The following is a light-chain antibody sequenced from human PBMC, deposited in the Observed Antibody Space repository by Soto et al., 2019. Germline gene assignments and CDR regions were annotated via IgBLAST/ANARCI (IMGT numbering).Light chain of an antibody. V-gene: IGLV1-47*02. J-gene: IGLJ1*01. CDR2: YNN. CDR1: DSNIGSNS. CDR3: AAWDASLSACV. Sequence: QSGLTQPPPAPGTAGQVVTISCSGGDSNIGSNSVYWYQHLPRMAPKLLIYYNNQRPSGVPDRFSGSRSGTSASLAIVGLRSEDEAVYYCAAWDASLSACVFGNGTKVTVL.